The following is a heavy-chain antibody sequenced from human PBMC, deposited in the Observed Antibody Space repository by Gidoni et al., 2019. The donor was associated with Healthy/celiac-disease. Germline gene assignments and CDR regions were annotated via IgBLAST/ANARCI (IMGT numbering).Heavy chain of an antibody. CDR2: IYYSGST. Sequence: QLQLQESGPGLVTPSETMSLTCTVSGGSISSSSYYWGWIRQPPGKGLEWLGRIYYSGSTYYNPSLKSRVTISVDTSKHLFSLKLSSVTAADTAVYYCARHLRVRKGSSWYGVQWFDPWGQGTLVTVSS. J-gene: IGHJ5*02. V-gene: IGHV4-39*01. CDR3: ARHLRVRKGSSWYGVQWFDP. CDR1: GGSISSSSYY. D-gene: IGHD6-13*01.